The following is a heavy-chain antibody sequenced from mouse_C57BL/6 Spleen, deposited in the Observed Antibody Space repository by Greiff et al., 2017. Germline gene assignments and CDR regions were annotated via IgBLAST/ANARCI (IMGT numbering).Heavy chain of an antibody. V-gene: IGHV5-6*01. Sequence: EVQLVESGGDLVKPGGSLKLSCAASGFTFSSYGMSWVRQTPDKRLEWVATISSGGSYTYYPDSVKGRFTISRDNAKNTLYLQMSSLKSEDTAMYYCAREGMRDWYFDVWGTGTTVTVSS. CDR1: GFTFSSYG. CDR3: AREGMRDWYFDV. J-gene: IGHJ1*03. CDR2: ISSGGSYT.